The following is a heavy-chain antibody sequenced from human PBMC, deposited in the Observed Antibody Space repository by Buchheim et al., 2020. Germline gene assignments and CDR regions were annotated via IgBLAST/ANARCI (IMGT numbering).Heavy chain of an antibody. CDR3: AREPSDRQLLWFRELGNGFFDY. D-gene: IGHD3-10*01. J-gene: IGHJ4*02. V-gene: IGHV4-61*02. Sequence: QVQLQESGPGLVKPSQTLSLTCTVSGGSISSGSYYWSWIRQPAGKGLEWIGRIYTSGSTNYNPSLKSRVTISVDTSKNQFSLKLSSVTAADTAVYYCAREPSDRQLLWFRELGNGFFDYWGQGTL. CDR2: IYTSGST. CDR1: GGSISSGSYY.